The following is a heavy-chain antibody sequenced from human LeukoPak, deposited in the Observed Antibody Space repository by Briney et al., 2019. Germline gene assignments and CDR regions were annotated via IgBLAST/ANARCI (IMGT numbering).Heavy chain of an antibody. V-gene: IGHV4-30-2*01. J-gene: IGHJ4*02. Sequence: SETLSPTCAVSGGSISSGGYSWSWIRQPPGKGLEWIGYIYHSGSTYYNPSLKSRVTISVDRSKNQFSLKLSSVTAADTAVYYCARVNYYGSGSYGPLYYFDCWGQGTLVTVSS. CDR1: GGSISSGGYS. D-gene: IGHD3-10*01. CDR2: IYHSGST. CDR3: ARVNYYGSGSYGPLYYFDC.